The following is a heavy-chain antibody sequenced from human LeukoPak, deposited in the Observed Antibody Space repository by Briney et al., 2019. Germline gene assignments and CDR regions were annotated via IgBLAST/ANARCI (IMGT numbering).Heavy chain of an antibody. CDR1: GGTFTSYA. CDR2: IIPIFGTA. CDR3: ARVPTAMVKRYFDY. D-gene: IGHD5-18*01. J-gene: IGHJ4*02. Sequence: SVKVSCKASGGTFTSYAISWVRQAPGQGLEWMGGIIPIFGTANYAQKFQGRVTITADKSTSTAYMELSSLRSEDTDVYYCARVPTAMVKRYFDYWGQRTLVTVSS. V-gene: IGHV1-69*06.